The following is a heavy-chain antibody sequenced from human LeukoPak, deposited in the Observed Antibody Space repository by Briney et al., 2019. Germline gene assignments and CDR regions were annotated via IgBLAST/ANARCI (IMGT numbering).Heavy chain of an antibody. V-gene: IGHV3-30*18. CDR1: GFALSTYG. J-gene: IGHJ4*02. Sequence: GGSLRLSCAASGFALSTYGIHWVRQAPGKGLEWVAVLSFDGSREYYADSVKGRFTVSRDNSKNTLYLQMNSLRDEDTAVYYCAKGSGSSGWNDLLGVVDYWGQGTLVTVSS. D-gene: IGHD6-19*01. CDR3: AKGSGSSGWNDLLGVVDY. CDR2: LSFDGSRE.